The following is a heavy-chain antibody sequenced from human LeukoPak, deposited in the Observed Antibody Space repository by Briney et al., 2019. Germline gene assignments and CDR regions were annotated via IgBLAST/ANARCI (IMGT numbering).Heavy chain of an antibody. CDR1: GFTFSDYY. J-gene: IGHJ6*02. Sequence: GGSLRLSCAASGFTFSDYYMTWIRQAPGKGLEWVSYISSTGNTIYYADSVKGRFTISRDNAKNSLYLQMNSLRAGDTAVYYCARELVDTSTYYYGMDVWGQGTTVTVSS. CDR2: ISSTGNTI. CDR3: ARELVDTSTYYYGMDV. V-gene: IGHV3-11*01. D-gene: IGHD5-18*01.